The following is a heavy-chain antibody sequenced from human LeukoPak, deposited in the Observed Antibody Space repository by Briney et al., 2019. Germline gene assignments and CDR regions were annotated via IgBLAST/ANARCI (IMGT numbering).Heavy chain of an antibody. D-gene: IGHD1-26*01. CDR2: IYTSGST. CDR1: GGSISSYY. Sequence: SETLSLTCTVSGGSISSYYWNWIRQPPGKGLEWIGYIYTSGSTDYSPSLKSRVTMSVDTSKNQFSLKLSSVTAADTAVYYCARLGKWNYYYYMDVWGKGTTVTVSS. CDR3: ARLGKWNYYYYMDV. J-gene: IGHJ6*03. V-gene: IGHV4-4*09.